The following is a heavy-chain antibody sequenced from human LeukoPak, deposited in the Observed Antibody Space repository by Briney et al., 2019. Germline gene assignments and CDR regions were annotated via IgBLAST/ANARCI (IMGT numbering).Heavy chain of an antibody. Sequence: GASVTVSCTASGYTFTGYYMHWVRQAPGQGLEWMGWINPNSGGTNYAQKFQGRVTMTRDTSISTAYMELSRLRSDDTAVYYCARGSGWYFYYFDYWGQGTLVTVSS. D-gene: IGHD6-19*01. V-gene: IGHV1-2*02. CDR1: GYTFTGYY. J-gene: IGHJ4*02. CDR3: ARGSGWYFYYFDY. CDR2: INPNSGGT.